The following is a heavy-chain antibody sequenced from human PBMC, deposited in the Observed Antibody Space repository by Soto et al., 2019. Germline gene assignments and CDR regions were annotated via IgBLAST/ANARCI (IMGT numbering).Heavy chain of an antibody. CDR1: GGSISNYD. CDR2: IYTRVVT. Sequence: NPSETLSLTGIVSGGSISNYDCSWIRQPAWKGLEWIGRIYTRVVTNYNPSLKSRVTMSVDTSKSQFSLRLSSVTAADTAVYYCARQGEYSYEYYHDSWGQRTLVAVSS. V-gene: IGHV4-4*07. D-gene: IGHD5-18*01. J-gene: IGHJ4*02. CDR3: ARQGEYSYEYYHDS.